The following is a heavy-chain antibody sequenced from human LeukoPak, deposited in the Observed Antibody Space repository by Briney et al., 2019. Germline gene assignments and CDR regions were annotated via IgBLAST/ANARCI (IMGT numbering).Heavy chain of an antibody. D-gene: IGHD6-13*01. J-gene: IGHJ5*02. Sequence: SETLSLTCTVSGGSISSYYWSWIRQPPGKGLEWIGYIYYGGGTNYNPSLKSRVTISVDTSKNQFSLKLSSVTAADTAVYYCARREAAAGISPFDPWGQGTLVTVSS. CDR2: IYYGGGT. CDR1: GGSISSYY. V-gene: IGHV4-59*08. CDR3: ARREAAAGISPFDP.